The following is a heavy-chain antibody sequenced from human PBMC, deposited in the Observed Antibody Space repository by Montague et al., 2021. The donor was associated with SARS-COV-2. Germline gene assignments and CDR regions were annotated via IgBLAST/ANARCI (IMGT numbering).Heavy chain of an antibody. CDR1: GGSISSSSYY. D-gene: IGHD3-9*01. Sequence: SETLSLTCTVSGGSISSSSYYWGWIRQPPGKGLEWIGSIYYSGSTYYNASLKSRVTISVDTSKNQFSLKLSSVTAADTAVYYCATYYDILTGYYIDAFDIWGQRTMVTVSS. V-gene: IGHV4-39*01. CDR2: IYYSGST. CDR3: ATYYDILTGYYIDAFDI. J-gene: IGHJ3*02.